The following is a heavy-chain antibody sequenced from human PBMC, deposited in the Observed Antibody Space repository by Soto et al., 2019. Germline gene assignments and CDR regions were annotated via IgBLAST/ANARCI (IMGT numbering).Heavy chain of an antibody. J-gene: IGHJ4*02. V-gene: IGHV3-23*01. CDR3: AKSSRHGRYYFDY. Sequence: PGGSLRLSCAASGFTFSSYATSWVRQAPGKGLEWVSAISGSGGSTYYADSVKGRFTISRDNSKNTLYLQMNSLRAEDTAVYYCAKSSRHGRYYFDYWGQGTLVTVSS. D-gene: IGHD2-8*01. CDR2: ISGSGGST. CDR1: GFTFSSYA.